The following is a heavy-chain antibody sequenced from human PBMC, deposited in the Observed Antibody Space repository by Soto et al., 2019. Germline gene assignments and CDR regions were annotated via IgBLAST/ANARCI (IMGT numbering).Heavy chain of an antibody. Sequence: SETLSLTCTVSGGSISSYYWSWIRQPPGKGLEWIGYIYYSGSTNYNPSLKSRVTISVDTSKNQFSLKLSSVTAADTAVYYCARQIVVVPAAMGLGYYYYMDVWGKGTTVTVSS. CDR2: IYYSGST. J-gene: IGHJ6*03. CDR3: ARQIVVVPAAMGLGYYYYMDV. D-gene: IGHD2-2*01. V-gene: IGHV4-59*08. CDR1: GGSISSYY.